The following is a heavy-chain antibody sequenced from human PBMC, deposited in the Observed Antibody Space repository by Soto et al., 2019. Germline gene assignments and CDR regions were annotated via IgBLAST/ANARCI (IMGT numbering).Heavy chain of an antibody. CDR1: GDSVSSISAA. CDR2: TYYRSKWYN. CDR3: VRDQPGAFSH. Sequence: QIQLQQSGPGLVKPSQTLSLTCAISGDSVSSISAAWNWIRQSPSRGLEWLGRTYYRSKWYNDYAESVKSRITINADTSKNHFSLQLNSVTPDDMAVYYCVRDQPGAFSHWGRGTRVTVSS. J-gene: IGHJ4*02. V-gene: IGHV6-1*01.